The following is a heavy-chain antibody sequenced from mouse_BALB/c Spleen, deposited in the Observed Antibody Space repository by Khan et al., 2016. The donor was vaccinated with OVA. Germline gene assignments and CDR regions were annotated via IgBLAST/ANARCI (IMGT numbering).Heavy chain of an antibody. D-gene: IGHD2-10*01. Sequence: VQLQESGPGLVAPSQSLSITCTISGFSLTNYGVHWVRQPPGKGLEWLVLMWSDGSTTYNSALKSRLTIIKENSKSQAFLKMNSLQTDDTAMDYCARQPYYRYNVMEYWGQGTSVTVSS. CDR2: MWSDGST. CDR3: ARQPYYRYNVMEY. V-gene: IGHV2-6-1*01. J-gene: IGHJ4*01. CDR1: GFSLTNYG.